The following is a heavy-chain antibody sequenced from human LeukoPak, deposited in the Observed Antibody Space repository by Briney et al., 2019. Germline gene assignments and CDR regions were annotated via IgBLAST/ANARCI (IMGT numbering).Heavy chain of an antibody. D-gene: IGHD2-2*01. V-gene: IGHV1-2*02. Sequence: ASVKVSCKASGYTFTGYYMHWVRQAPGQGLEWMGWINPNSGGTNYAQKFQGRVTMTRVTSISTAYMELSRLRSDDTAVYYCARVSVVVPAAIAVNAFDIWGQGTMVTVSS. CDR2: INPNSGGT. CDR3: ARVSVVVPAAIAVNAFDI. CDR1: GYTFTGYY. J-gene: IGHJ3*02.